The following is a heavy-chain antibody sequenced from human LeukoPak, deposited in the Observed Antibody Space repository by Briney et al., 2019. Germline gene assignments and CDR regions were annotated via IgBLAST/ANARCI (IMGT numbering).Heavy chain of an antibody. CDR3: ARAVVVAAGFDY. J-gene: IGHJ4*02. V-gene: IGHV1-46*01. CDR2: INPSGGST. D-gene: IGHD2-15*01. CDR1: GYTFTSYY. Sequence: GASVKVSCKASGYTFTSYYMHWVRQAPGQGLEWMGIINPSGGSTSYAQKFQGGVTMTRDTSTSTVYMELSSLRSEDTAVYYCARAVVVAAGFDYWGQGTLVTVSS.